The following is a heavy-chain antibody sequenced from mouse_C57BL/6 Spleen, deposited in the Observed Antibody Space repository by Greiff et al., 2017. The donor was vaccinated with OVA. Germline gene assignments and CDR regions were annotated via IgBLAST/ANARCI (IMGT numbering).Heavy chain of an antibody. J-gene: IGHJ4*01. Sequence: EVHLVESGGGLVKPGGSLKLSCAASGFTFSDYGMHWVRQAPEKGLEWVAYISSCSSTIYYADTVKGRFTISRDNAKNTLFLQMTSLRSEDTAMYYWARKVFITTVVYYYAMDYWGQGTSVTVSS. V-gene: IGHV5-17*01. CDR1: GFTFSDYG. CDR3: ARKVFITTVVYYYAMDY. D-gene: IGHD1-1*01. CDR2: ISSCSSTI.